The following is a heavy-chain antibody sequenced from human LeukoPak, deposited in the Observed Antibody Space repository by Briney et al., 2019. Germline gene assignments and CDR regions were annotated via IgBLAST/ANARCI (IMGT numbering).Heavy chain of an antibody. D-gene: IGHD3-3*01. CDR1: GGSISSFY. Sequence: SETLSLTCTVSGGSISSFYWSWIRQPAGKGPEWIGRIYTSGNTNYNPSLKSRVAMSVDTSKNQFSLKLRFVTAADSAVYYCARVRRSDFWSGYQSAYADYWGQGTLVTVSS. CDR2: IYTSGNT. CDR3: ARVRRSDFWSGYQSAYADY. J-gene: IGHJ4*02. V-gene: IGHV4-4*07.